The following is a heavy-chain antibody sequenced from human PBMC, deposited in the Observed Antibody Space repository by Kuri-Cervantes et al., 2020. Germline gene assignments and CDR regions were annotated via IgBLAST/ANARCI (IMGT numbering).Heavy chain of an antibody. J-gene: IGHJ4*02. D-gene: IGHD5-18*01. CDR3: AKDVGLGDSYGYWYFDY. V-gene: IGHV3-30*18. CDR2: ISYDGSNK. CDR1: GFTFSSYG. Sequence: GESLKISCAASGFTFSSYGMHWVRQAPGKGLEWVAVISYDGSNKYYADSVKGRFTISRDNSKNKLYLQMNSLRAEDTAVYYCAKDVGLGDSYGYWYFDYWGQGTLVTVSS.